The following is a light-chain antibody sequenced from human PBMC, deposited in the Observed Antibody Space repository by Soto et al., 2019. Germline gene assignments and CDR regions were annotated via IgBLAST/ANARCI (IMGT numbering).Light chain of an antibody. CDR3: CSFEGTSTYV. V-gene: IGLV2-23*02. J-gene: IGLJ1*01. CDR2: EVT. CDR1: SSDVGTYNI. Sequence: QSVLTQPASVSGSPGQSITISCTGTSSDVGTYNIVSWYQQHPGKAPKLIIYEVTKRPSGVSNRFSGSKSGNTASLTISGLQAEDEADYHCCSFEGTSTYVFGSGTKVTLL.